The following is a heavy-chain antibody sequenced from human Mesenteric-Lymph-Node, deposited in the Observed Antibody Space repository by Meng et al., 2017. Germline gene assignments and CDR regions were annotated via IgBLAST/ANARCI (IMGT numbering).Heavy chain of an antibody. CDR1: GYGFTSYW. CDR2: IYPDDSDT. Sequence: GGSLRLSCKGSGYGFTSYWIGWVRQRPGKGLEWMGIIYPDDSDTRYSPSFQGHVTISADKSITTAYLQWTTLKASDTAMYYCVTALGYCTGGNCWRSSAVPVAGDSFDYWGQGTLVTVSS. J-gene: IGHJ4*02. D-gene: IGHD2-8*02. CDR3: VTALGYCTGGNCWRSSAVPVAGDSFDY. V-gene: IGHV5-51*01.